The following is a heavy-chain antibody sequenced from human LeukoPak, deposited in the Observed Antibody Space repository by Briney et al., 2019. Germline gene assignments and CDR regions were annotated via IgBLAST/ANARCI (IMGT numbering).Heavy chain of an antibody. J-gene: IGHJ6*02. CDR1: GFTFSNAW. CDR3: TTTVTTYYYGMDV. V-gene: IGHV3-15*01. D-gene: IGHD4-17*01. CDR2: IKSKTDGGTT. Sequence: GGSLRLSCAASGFTFSNAWMSWVRQAPGKGLEWVGRIKSKTDGGTTDYAAPVKGRFTISRDDSKNTLYLQMNSLKTEDTAVYYCTTTVTTYYYGMDVWGQGTTVTVSS.